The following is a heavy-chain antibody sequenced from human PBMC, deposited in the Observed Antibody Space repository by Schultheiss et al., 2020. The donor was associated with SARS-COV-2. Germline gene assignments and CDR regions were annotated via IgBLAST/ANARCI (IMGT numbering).Heavy chain of an antibody. CDR2: ISNSGAYI. CDR3: ARDTFESGYRSWFDP. CDR1: GFTFSNAW. V-gene: IGHV3-21*06. J-gene: IGHJ5*02. Sequence: GGSLRLSCAASGFTFSNAWMNWVRQAPGKGLEWVSSISNSGAYITYAESMKGRFTISRDNAKNVVYLDIDSLRAEDTAVYYCARDTFESGYRSWFDPWGQGTLVTVSS. D-gene: IGHD5-18*01.